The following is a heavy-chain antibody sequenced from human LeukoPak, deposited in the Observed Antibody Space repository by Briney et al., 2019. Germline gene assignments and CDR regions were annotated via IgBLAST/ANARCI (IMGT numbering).Heavy chain of an antibody. CDR1: GFTFSSYT. Sequence: PGGSLRLSCAASGFTFSSYTMNWVRQAPGKGLEWVSSISSSGTYIYYADSVKGRFTISRDNAKNSLYLQVHSLRAEDTAVYYCARAPYGDYCYFGYWGQGTLVTVSS. D-gene: IGHD4-17*01. CDR3: ARAPYGDYCYFGY. CDR2: ISSSGTYI. V-gene: IGHV3-21*01. J-gene: IGHJ4*02.